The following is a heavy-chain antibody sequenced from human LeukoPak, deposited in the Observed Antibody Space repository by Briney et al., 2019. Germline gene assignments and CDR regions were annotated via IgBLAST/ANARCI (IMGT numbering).Heavy chain of an antibody. CDR3: AATYYYDSSGYYFWDAFDI. J-gene: IGHJ3*02. D-gene: IGHD3-22*01. CDR2: IIGIGGST. V-gene: IGHV3-23*01. CDR1: GFTFSSYG. Sequence: GGSLRLSCAASGFTFSSYGMSWVRQAPGKWLEWVSAIIGIGGSTYYADSVKGRFTISRDNSKNTLYLQMNSLRAEDTAVYYCAATYYYDSSGYYFWDAFDIWGQGKMVTVSS.